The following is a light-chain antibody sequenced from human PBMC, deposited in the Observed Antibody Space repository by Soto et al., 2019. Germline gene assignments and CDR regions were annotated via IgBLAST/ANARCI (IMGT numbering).Light chain of an antibody. J-gene: IGLJ1*01. CDR2: EVT. CDR3: CSFADFTYV. CDR1: SSGIGSYDL. V-gene: IGLV2-23*02. Sequence: QSALTQPASVSGSPGQSITISCTGTSSGIGSYDLVSWYQQHPGTAPKLIIYEVTKRPSGVSTRLSGSKSGNTASLTISGRQAVDEADYYCCSFADFTYVFGTGTKVTVL.